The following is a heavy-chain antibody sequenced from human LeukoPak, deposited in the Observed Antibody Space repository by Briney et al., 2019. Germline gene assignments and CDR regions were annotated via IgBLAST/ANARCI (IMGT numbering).Heavy chain of an antibody. CDR3: AATGPHYYYYYGMDV. CDR2: IVVGSGNT. CDR1: GFTFTSSA. D-gene: IGHD3-9*01. Sequence: ASVKVSCKASGFTFTSSAVQWVRQARGQRLEWIGWIVVGSGNTNYAQKFQERVTVTRDMSTSTAYMELSSLRSEDTVVYYCAATGPHYYYYYGMDVWGKGTTVTVSS. J-gene: IGHJ6*04. V-gene: IGHV1-58*01.